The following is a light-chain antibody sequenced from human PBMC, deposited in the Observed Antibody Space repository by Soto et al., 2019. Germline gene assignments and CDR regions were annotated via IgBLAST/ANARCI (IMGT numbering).Light chain of an antibody. CDR2: AAS. J-gene: IGKJ2*01. CDR1: QSISSY. CDR3: QQSYSTPMYT. Sequence: DIQMTQSPXXLXASVGDRVTITCRASQSISSYLNWYQQKPGKAPKLLIYAASSLQSGVPSRFSGSGSGTDFTLTISSLQPEDFATYYCQQSYSTPMYTFGQGTKLEIK. V-gene: IGKV1-39*01.